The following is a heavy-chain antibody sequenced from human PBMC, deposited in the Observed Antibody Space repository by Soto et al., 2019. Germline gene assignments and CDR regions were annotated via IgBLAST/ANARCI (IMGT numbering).Heavy chain of an antibody. V-gene: IGHV3-7*01. CDR2: IKSDGSEK. D-gene: IGHD6-19*01. J-gene: IGHJ4*02. CDR3: ITDHGGW. CDR1: GFTFYTYW. Sequence: EVQLVESGGGLVQPGGSLRLSCGASGFTFYTYWMNWVRQAPGMGLEWVANIKSDGSEKYYVDSVKGRFTISRDNTKNSMYLQINSLRVEDTAMYHCITDHGGWWGPGTLVTVSS.